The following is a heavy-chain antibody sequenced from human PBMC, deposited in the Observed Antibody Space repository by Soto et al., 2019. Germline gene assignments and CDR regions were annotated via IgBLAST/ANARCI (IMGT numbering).Heavy chain of an antibody. Sequence: GGSLRLSCAASGFTFDDYGMSWVRQAPGKGLEWVSGINWNGGSTGYADSVKGRFTISRDNAKNSLYLQMNSLRAEDTALYYCARGPAYYYDSSGPLGFDPWGPGTLVTVSS. J-gene: IGHJ5*02. CDR3: ARGPAYYYDSSGPLGFDP. CDR1: GFTFDDYG. V-gene: IGHV3-20*04. CDR2: INWNGGST. D-gene: IGHD3-22*01.